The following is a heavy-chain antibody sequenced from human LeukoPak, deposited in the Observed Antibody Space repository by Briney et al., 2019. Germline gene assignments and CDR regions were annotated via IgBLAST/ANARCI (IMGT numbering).Heavy chain of an antibody. CDR2: ISSSSSYI. Sequence: NPGGSLRLSCAASGFTFSSYSMNWVRQAPGKGLEWVSSISSSSSYIYYADSVKGRFTISRDNSKNTLYLQVNSLRADDTAVYYCANSGLNRFEYWGQGALVTVSS. D-gene: IGHD2-15*01. CDR1: GFTFSSYS. V-gene: IGHV3-21*04. CDR3: ANSGLNRFEY. J-gene: IGHJ4*02.